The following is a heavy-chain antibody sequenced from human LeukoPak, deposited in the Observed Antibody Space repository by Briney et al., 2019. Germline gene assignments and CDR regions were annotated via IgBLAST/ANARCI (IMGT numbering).Heavy chain of an antibody. CDR1: GYTFTSYG. Sequence: ASVKVSCKASGYTFTSYGISWVRQAPGQGLEWMGWISDYNGNTNYAQKLQGRVTMTTDTSTSTAYMELRSLRSDDTAVYYCARSYYGSGSYTPPHYFDYWGQGTLVTVSS. J-gene: IGHJ4*02. V-gene: IGHV1-18*01. CDR3: ARSYYGSGSYTPPHYFDY. CDR2: ISDYNGNT. D-gene: IGHD3-10*01.